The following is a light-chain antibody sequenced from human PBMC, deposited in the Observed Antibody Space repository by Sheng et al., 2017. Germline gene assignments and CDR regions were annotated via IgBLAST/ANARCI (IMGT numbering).Light chain of an antibody. CDR3: QQLSTYRIT. V-gene: IGKV1-9*01. Sequence: DIQMTQSPSSLSAFVGDSVTISCRASQTISNYLNWYQHKRGTAPNLLIYAASKLHTGVPSRFTGSGSGTEFTLTISSLQPEDFATYYCQQLSTYRITFGQGTRLEIK. J-gene: IGKJ5*01. CDR2: AAS. CDR1: QTISNY.